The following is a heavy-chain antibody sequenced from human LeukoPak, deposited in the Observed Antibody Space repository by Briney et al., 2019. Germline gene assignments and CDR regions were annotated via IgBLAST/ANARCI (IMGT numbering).Heavy chain of an antibody. CDR3: ARGDMVATTRFDY. V-gene: IGHV4-4*09. D-gene: IGHD5-12*01. CDR1: GGSISSYY. J-gene: IGHJ4*02. Sequence: PSETLSLTCTVSGGSISSYYWSWIRQPPGKGLEWIGYIYTSGSTNYNPSLKSRVTISVDTSKNQFSLKLSSVTAADMAVYYCARGDMVATTRFDYWGQGTLVTVSS. CDR2: IYTSGST.